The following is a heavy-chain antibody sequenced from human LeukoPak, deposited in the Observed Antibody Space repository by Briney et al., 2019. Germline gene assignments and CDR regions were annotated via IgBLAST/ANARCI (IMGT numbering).Heavy chain of an antibody. Sequence: ASVKVSCKASGYTFTSYYMHWVRQAPGQGLEWMGIINPSGGSTSYAQKFQGRVTMTRDMSTSTVYMELSSLRSEDTAVYYCARVRGPAHSLLWFGELRGDAFDIWGQGTMVTVSS. CDR2: INPSGGST. D-gene: IGHD3-10*01. V-gene: IGHV1-46*01. J-gene: IGHJ3*02. CDR3: ARVRGPAHSLLWFGELRGDAFDI. CDR1: GYTFTSYY.